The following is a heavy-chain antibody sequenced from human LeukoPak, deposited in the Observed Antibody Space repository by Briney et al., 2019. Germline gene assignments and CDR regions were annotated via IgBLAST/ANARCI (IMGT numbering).Heavy chain of an antibody. Sequence: PSETLSLTCTVSGGSISNSYWSWIRQPPGKGLEWIAYIYYTGNTKYNPSLKSRVTISVDTSKHQFSLRLSSVTAADTAVYYCARDSGSSPTIDFWGKGTLVTVSS. D-gene: IGHD1-26*01. CDR1: GGSISNSY. J-gene: IGHJ4*02. CDR2: IYYTGNT. V-gene: IGHV4-59*01. CDR3: ARDSGSSPTIDF.